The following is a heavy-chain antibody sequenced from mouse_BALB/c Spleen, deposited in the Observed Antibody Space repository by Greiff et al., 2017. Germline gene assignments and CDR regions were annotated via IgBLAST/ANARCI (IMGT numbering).Heavy chain of an antibody. CDR1: GYTFTSYW. V-gene: IGHV1S81*02. CDR3: ARRWDAYYAMDY. J-gene: IGHJ4*01. Sequence: QVQLQQSGAELVKPGASVKLSCKASGYTFTSYWMHWVKQRPGQGLEWIGEINPSNGRTNYNEKFKSKATLTVDKSSSTAYMQLSSLTSEDSAVYYCARRWDAYYAMDYWGQGTSVTVSS. CDR2: INPSNGRT. D-gene: IGHD4-1*01.